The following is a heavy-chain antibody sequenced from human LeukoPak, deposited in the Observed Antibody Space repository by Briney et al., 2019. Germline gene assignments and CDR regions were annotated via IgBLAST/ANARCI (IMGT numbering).Heavy chain of an antibody. V-gene: IGHV4-39*01. CDR1: GGSIISSSYY. CDR3: ARLGVSPGQLIAYCGGGCYSIPDY. J-gene: IGHJ4*02. Sequence: SETLSLTCTVSGGSIISSSYYWGWIRQPPGKGLEWIGSIYYSGITSYNPTLKSRVTISVDTSKNQFSLKLSSVTAADTAVYYCARLGVSPGQLIAYCGGGCYSIPDYWGQGTLVTVSS. CDR2: IYYSGIT. D-gene: IGHD2-21*02.